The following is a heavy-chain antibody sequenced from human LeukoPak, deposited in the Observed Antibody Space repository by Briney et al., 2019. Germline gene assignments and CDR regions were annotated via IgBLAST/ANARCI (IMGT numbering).Heavy chain of an antibody. Sequence: SETLSLTCTVSGGSISSSSYYWGWIRQPPGKGLEWIGSIYYSGSTYYNPSLKSRVTISVDTSKNQFSLELSSVTAADTAVYYCIGSSSWYDYWGQGTLVTVSS. D-gene: IGHD6-13*01. CDR2: IYYSGST. CDR3: IGSSSWYDY. CDR1: GGSISSSSYY. V-gene: IGHV4-39*01. J-gene: IGHJ4*02.